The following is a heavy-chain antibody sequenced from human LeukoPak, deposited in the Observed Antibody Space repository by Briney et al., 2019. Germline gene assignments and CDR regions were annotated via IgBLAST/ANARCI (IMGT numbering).Heavy chain of an antibody. Sequence: GGSLRLSCAASGFTFSSYAMSWVRQAPGKGLEWVSAISGSGGSTYYADSVKGRFTISRDNSKNTLYLQMNSLRAEDTAVYYCANDMSMVRGAAYWGQGTLVTVSS. CDR3: ANDMSMVRGAAY. J-gene: IGHJ4*02. D-gene: IGHD3-10*01. CDR2: ISGSGGST. CDR1: GFTFSSYA. V-gene: IGHV3-23*01.